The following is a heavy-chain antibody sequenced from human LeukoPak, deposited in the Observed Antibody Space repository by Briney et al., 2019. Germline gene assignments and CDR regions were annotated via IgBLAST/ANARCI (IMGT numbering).Heavy chain of an antibody. CDR2: IYYSGRT. V-gene: IGHV4-59*08. Sequence: SETLSLTCTVSGDSISSYKRSWIRQPPGKRLEWIWYIYYSGRTNYNPSLKRIVTISVDTSKNHFSLKLSSVTASDTAVYYCARTQGRSAFDIWCQGTMITVSS. CDR3: ARTQGRSAFDI. J-gene: IGHJ3*02. CDR1: GDSISSYK.